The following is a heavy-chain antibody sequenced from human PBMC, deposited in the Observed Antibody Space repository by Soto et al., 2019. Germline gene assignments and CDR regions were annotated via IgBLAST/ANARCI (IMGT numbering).Heavy chain of an antibody. CDR1: GYTFTGYY. D-gene: IGHD3-10*01. CDR3: ARAQLWFGELSKQNAWYYYGMDV. J-gene: IGHJ6*02. CDR2: INPNSGGT. Sequence: ASVKVSCKASGYTFTGYYMHWVRQAPGQGLEWMGWINPNSGGTNYAQKFQGRVTMTRDTSISTAYMELSRLRSDDTAVYYCARAQLWFGELSKQNAWYYYGMDVWGQGTTVTVSS. V-gene: IGHV1-2*02.